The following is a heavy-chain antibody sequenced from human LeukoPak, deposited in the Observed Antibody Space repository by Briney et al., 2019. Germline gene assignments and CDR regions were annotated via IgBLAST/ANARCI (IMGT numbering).Heavy chain of an antibody. V-gene: IGHV3-11*01. Sequence: GGSLRLSCAASGFTFSDYYMSWIRQAPGKGLEWVSYISPSGATISYADSVKGRFTTSRDNAKSSLYLQMNSLRAEDTAVYYCAKDRNQRHFGYSSSWPHHNWFDPWGQGTLVTVSS. CDR3: AKDRNQRHFGYSSSWPHHNWFDP. CDR2: ISPSGATI. CDR1: GFTFSDYY. D-gene: IGHD6-13*01. J-gene: IGHJ5*02.